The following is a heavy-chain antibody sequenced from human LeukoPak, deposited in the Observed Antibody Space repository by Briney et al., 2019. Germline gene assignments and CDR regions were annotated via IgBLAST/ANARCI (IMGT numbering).Heavy chain of an antibody. V-gene: IGHV1-46*01. J-gene: IGHJ4*02. CDR2: ISPSGGST. CDR1: GYTFTSNY. CDR3: ARDNFGHLTGYYYY. Sequence: ASVKVSCKAFGYTFTSNYMHWVRQAPGQGPEWMGVISPSGGSTTYAQKFQGRVTLTRDMSTSTDYLELSSLRSEDTAVYYCARDNFGHLTGYYYYWGQGTLVTVSS. D-gene: IGHD3-9*01.